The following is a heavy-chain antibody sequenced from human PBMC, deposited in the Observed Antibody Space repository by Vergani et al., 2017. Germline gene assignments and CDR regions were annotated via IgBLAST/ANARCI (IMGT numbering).Heavy chain of an antibody. CDR1: GFTFSSYE. D-gene: IGHD5-12*01. CDR2: TSSRGSTI. V-gene: IGHV3-48*03. J-gene: IGHJ3*02. CDR3: ARGGGYSGYDPDAFDI. Sequence: EVQLVESGGGLVQPGGSLRLSCAASGFTFSSYEMNWVRQAPGKGLAWVSSTSSRGSTIYYADSVKGRFTISRDTAKNSLYLQMNSLRAEDTAVYYCARGGGYSGYDPDAFDIWGQGTMVTVSS.